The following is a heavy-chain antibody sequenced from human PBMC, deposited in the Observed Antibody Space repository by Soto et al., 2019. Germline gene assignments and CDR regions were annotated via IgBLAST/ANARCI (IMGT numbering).Heavy chain of an antibody. V-gene: IGHV4-34*01. J-gene: IGHJ6*02. Sequence: SETLSLTCAVYGGSFSGYYWSWIRQPPGKGLEWIGEINHSGSTNYNPSLKSRVTISVDTSKNQFSLKLSSVTAADTAVYYCARQKGYYDFWSGPRRYYYYGMDVWGQGTTVTVSS. CDR2: INHSGST. CDR3: ARQKGYYDFWSGPRRYYYYGMDV. D-gene: IGHD3-3*01. CDR1: GGSFSGYY.